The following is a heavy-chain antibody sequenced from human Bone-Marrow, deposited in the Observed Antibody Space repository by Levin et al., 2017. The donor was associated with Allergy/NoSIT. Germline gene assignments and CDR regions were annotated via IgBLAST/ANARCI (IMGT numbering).Heavy chain of an antibody. CDR3: ARTYCTGGSCYSKGLDS. CDR2: ISYDRANK. D-gene: IGHD2-15*01. V-gene: IGHV3-30-3*01. CDR1: GFSFSHYA. J-gene: IGHJ4*02. Sequence: GESLKISCAASGFSFSHYAMYWVRQAPGKGLEWVAVISYDRANKYYADSVKGRFTISRDNSKNTLFLQTNSLSAEDTAVYYCARTYCTGGSCYSKGLDSWGQGTQVTVSS.